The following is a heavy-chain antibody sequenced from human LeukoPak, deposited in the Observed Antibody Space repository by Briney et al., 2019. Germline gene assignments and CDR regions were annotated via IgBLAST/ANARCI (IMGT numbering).Heavy chain of an antibody. Sequence: PGGSLRLSCSASGFTYGDYAVSWFRQAPGKGLEWVGFIRSKTYGATTEYAVSVEGGFTISRDDSKSIAYLQMNGLKTEDTALYYCTRGSYGSGSYRFDSWGQGTLVTVSS. CDR2: IRSKTYGATT. V-gene: IGHV3-49*03. D-gene: IGHD3-10*01. CDR3: TRGSYGSGSYRFDS. J-gene: IGHJ4*02. CDR1: GFTYGDYA.